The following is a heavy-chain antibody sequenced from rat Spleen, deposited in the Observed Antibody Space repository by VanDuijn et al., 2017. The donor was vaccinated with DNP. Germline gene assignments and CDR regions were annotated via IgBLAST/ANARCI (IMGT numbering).Heavy chain of an antibody. CDR1: GFSLTSYS. CDR2: RWIGGST. J-gene: IGHJ3*01. Sequence: QVQLKESGPGLVQPSQTLSLTCTVSGFSLTSYSVNWVRQPPGKGLEWIGARWIGGSTGYNSALKSRLSISRDTSKSQVLLKMNSLQTEDTAMYFCARSAYGYNLNWFAYWGQGTLVTVSS. D-gene: IGHD1-9*01. V-gene: IGHV2-15*01. CDR3: ARSAYGYNLNWFAY.